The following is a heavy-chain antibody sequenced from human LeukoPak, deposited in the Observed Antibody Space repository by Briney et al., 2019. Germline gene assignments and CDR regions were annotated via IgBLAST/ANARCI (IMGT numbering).Heavy chain of an antibody. V-gene: IGHV3-33*01. D-gene: IGHD6-19*01. J-gene: IGHJ4*02. CDR3: ASSIAVAGEFDY. Sequence: PGRSLRLSCAASGFTFSSYGMHWVRQAPGKGLEWVAVIWYDGSNKYYADSVKGRFTISRDNSKNTLYLQMNSLRAEDTAVYYCASSIAVAGEFDYWGQGTLVTVSS. CDR1: GFTFSSYG. CDR2: IWYDGSNK.